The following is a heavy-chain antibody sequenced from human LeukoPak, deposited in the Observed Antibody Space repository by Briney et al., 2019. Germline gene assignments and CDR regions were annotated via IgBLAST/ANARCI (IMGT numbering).Heavy chain of an antibody. D-gene: IGHD6-19*01. Sequence: GGSLRLSCAASGFTFSGSAMHWVRQASGKGLEWVGRIRSKANSYATAYAASVKGRFTISRDDSKSTAYLQMNSLKTEDTAVYYCTTPRIAVAGTHDYWGQGTLVTVSS. CDR1: GFTFSGSA. CDR3: TTPRIAVAGTHDY. J-gene: IGHJ4*02. V-gene: IGHV3-73*01. CDR2: IRSKANSYAT.